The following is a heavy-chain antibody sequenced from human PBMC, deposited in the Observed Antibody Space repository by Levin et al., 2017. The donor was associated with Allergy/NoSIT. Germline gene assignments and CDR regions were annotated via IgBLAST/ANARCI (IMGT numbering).Heavy chain of an antibody. D-gene: IGHD4-17*01. V-gene: IGHV3-23*01. CDR1: GFTFSSYA. CDR2: IRGSGDNI. CDR3: ARAYGDYRLDY. Sequence: HPGESLKISCAASGFTFSSYAMNWVRQAPGKGLEWVSSIRGSGDNIYYADSVKGRFTISRDNSKNTLYLQMNSLRAEDTAVYFCARAYGDYRLDYWGQGTLVTVSS. J-gene: IGHJ4*02.